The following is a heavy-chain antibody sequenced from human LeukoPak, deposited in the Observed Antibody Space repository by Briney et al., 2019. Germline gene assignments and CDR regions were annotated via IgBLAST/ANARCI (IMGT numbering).Heavy chain of an antibody. CDR1: GGSSSRSNW. Sequence: SETLSLTCAVSGGSSSRSNWWNWVRQQPWKGLKWIGEIDHSGRTNYNPSLKSRVTISVDKSKNQISLKLSSVTAADTAVYYCASKEYYYYGMDVWGQGTTVTVSS. CDR2: IDHSGRT. J-gene: IGHJ6*01. V-gene: IGHV4-4*02. CDR3: ASKEYYYYGMDV.